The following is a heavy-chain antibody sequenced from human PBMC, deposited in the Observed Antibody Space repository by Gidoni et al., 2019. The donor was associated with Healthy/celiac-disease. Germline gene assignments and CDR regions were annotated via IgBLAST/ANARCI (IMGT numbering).Heavy chain of an antibody. V-gene: IGHV3-7*03. CDR1: GFTFSSYW. J-gene: IGHJ3*02. Sequence: EVQLVESGGGLVQPGGSLRLSCAASGFTFSSYWMSWVRQAPGKGLEWVANIKQDGSEKYYVDSVKGRFTISRDNAKNSLYLQMNSLRAEDTAVYYCARDRKYYYDSSGSLGIWGQGTMVTVSS. CDR3: ARDRKYYYDSSGSLGI. D-gene: IGHD3-22*01. CDR2: IKQDGSEK.